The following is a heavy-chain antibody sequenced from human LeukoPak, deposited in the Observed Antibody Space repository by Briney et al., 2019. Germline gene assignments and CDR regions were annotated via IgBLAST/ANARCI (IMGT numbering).Heavy chain of an antibody. J-gene: IGHJ4*02. V-gene: IGHV3-23*01. CDR2: ISSSSSYI. CDR1: GFTFSSSA. D-gene: IGHD3-9*01. Sequence: PGGSLRLSCAASGFTFSSSAMSWVRQAPGKGLEWVSSISSSSSYIYYADSVKGRFTISRDNSKNTLYLQMNSLRAEDTAVYYCAKGSNRWSSTYYDILTGYILRNSGGDHHLGADYWGQGTLVTVSS. CDR3: AKGSNRWSSTYYDILTGYILRNSGGDHHLGADY.